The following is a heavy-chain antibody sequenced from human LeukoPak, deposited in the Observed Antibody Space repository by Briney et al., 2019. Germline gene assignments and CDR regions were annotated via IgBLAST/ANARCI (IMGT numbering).Heavy chain of an antibody. V-gene: IGHV3-30*03. CDR3: ARDRVAAAGSGGFDP. Sequence: GGSLRLSCAASGFTFSSYGMHWVRQAPGKGLEWVAVISYDGSNKYYADSVKGRFTISRDNSKNTLYLQMNSLRAEDTAVYYCARDRVAAAGSGGFDPWGQGTLVTVSS. D-gene: IGHD6-13*01. CDR2: ISYDGSNK. J-gene: IGHJ5*02. CDR1: GFTFSSYG.